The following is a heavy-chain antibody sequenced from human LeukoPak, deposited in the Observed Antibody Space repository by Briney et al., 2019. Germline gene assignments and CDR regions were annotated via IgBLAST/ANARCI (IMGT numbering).Heavy chain of an antibody. CDR3: ARGPPNWGMVGY. CDR1: GYTFTSFD. CDR2: MKSNNGHT. V-gene: IGHV1-8*01. Sequence: RASVKVSCKASGYTFTSFDFNWVRQATGQGLEWMGWMKSNNGHTGYAQKFQGRVTMTRDTSISTAYMELSSLTFEDTAVYYCARGPPNWGMVGYWGQGTLVTVSS. J-gene: IGHJ4*02. D-gene: IGHD7-27*01.